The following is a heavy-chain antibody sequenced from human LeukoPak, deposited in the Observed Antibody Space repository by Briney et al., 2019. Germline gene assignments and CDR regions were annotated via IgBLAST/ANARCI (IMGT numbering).Heavy chain of an antibody. Sequence: GGSLRLSCAASGFTFSNAWMTWVRQAPGKGLEWVGRIKSKADGGISDYAEPVKGRFTFSRDDSKNTLYLLMNSLKTEDTAVYYCTTTYHYDSSPGSFDYWGQGTLVTVSS. CDR2: IKSKADGGIS. CDR3: TTTYHYDSSPGSFDY. J-gene: IGHJ4*02. D-gene: IGHD3-22*01. CDR1: GFTFSNAW. V-gene: IGHV3-15*01.